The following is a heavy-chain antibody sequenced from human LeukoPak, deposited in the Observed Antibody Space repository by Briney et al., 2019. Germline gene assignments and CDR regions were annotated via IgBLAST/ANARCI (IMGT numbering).Heavy chain of an antibody. CDR3: ASATESLCAIDY. V-gene: IGHV3-11*04. CDR1: GFAFSDYF. CDR2: LSTNGATI. J-gene: IGHJ4*02. Sequence: PGGSLRLSCAASGFAFSDYFMTWIRQAPGQGPEWVSYLSTNGATIYYADSVKGRFTISRDNAKDSLYLQMSSLTAEDTGVYYCASATESLCAIDYWGQGTLVTVSS. D-gene: IGHD2-2*01.